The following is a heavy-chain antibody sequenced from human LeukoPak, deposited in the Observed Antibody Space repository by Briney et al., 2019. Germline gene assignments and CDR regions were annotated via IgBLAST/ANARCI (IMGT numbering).Heavy chain of an antibody. Sequence: GGALILSYAAAGFTFGNYWMSWGRAAAGKGGEWVANINQDGSEKSYVDSLTRRFTISRDNAKNSLYLQMNSLRAEDTAVYYCARWATSFDLWGQGTLVTVSS. CDR3: ARWATSFDL. D-gene: IGHD6-6*01. V-gene: IGHV3-7*01. CDR2: INQDGSEK. CDR1: GFTFGNYW. J-gene: IGHJ4*02.